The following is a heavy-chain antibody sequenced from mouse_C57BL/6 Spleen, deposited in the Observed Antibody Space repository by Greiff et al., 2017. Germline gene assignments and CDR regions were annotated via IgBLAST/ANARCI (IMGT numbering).Heavy chain of an antibody. Sequence: VQLQQSGPELVKPGASVKISCKASGYSFTDYNMNWVKQSNGKSLEWIGVINPNYGTTSYNQKFKGKATLTVDQSSSTAYMQLNSLTAEDSAVYYCASEDYGSSQGGDYWGQGTTLTVSS. D-gene: IGHD1-1*01. CDR2: INPNYGTT. J-gene: IGHJ2*01. V-gene: IGHV1-39*01. CDR3: ASEDYGSSQGGDY. CDR1: GYSFTDYN.